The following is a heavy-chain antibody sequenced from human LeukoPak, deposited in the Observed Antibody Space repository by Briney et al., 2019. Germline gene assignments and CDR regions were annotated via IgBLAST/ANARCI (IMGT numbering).Heavy chain of an antibody. D-gene: IGHD5-18*01. CDR1: GNTFSSYG. CDR2: IRYDGSEE. CDR3: AKGYTYTFDYFDS. V-gene: IGHV3-30*02. J-gene: IGHJ4*02. Sequence: GGAPRLSCAGSGNTFSSYGMPWVRPAPGQGRNWVAFIRYDGSEEYYADSVKGRFTISRDNSKKTLYLQMNSLRAEDTAVYYCAKGYTYTFDYFDSWGQGTLVTVSS.